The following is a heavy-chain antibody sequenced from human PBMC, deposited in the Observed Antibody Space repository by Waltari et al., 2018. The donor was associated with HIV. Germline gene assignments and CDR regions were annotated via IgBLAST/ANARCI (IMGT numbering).Heavy chain of an antibody. CDR2: INHSGST. V-gene: IGHV4-34*01. D-gene: IGHD2-2*01. CDR3: ARGGDIVVVPAARSASTTGWCGP. J-gene: IGHJ5*02. CDR1: GGSFSGSY. Sequence: QVQLQQWGAGLLKPSETLSLTCAVYGGSFSGSYWNWIRQPPGKGLEWIGEINHSGSTNYNPSLKSRVTISVDTSKNQFSLRLSSVTAADTAVYYCARGGDIVVVPAARSASTTGWCGPWGQGTLVTVSS.